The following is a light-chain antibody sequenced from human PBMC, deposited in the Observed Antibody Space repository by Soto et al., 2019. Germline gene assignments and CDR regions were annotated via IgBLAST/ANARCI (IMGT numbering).Light chain of an antibody. Sequence: IVMTQSPATLSVSPGERANLSCRASQSVSSNLAWYQRKPGQAPRLLIHGASSRATGIPARFSGSGSGTEFTLTISSLQSEDFAVYYCQQFNNWPGTFGQGTKVEIK. CDR2: GAS. CDR1: QSVSSN. CDR3: QQFNNWPGT. V-gene: IGKV3D-15*01. J-gene: IGKJ1*01.